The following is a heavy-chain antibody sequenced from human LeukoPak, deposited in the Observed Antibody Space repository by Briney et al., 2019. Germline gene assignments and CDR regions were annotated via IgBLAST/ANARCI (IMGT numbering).Heavy chain of an antibody. CDR2: ISYDGSDR. V-gene: IGHV3-30*03. D-gene: IGHD6-13*01. CDR3: ARADIAAATMLAHSPLLAHSTQFYFDY. J-gene: IGHJ4*02. CDR1: GFIFSSYG. Sequence: HPGGSLRLSCAASGFIFSSYGMRWVRQAPGKGLEWVAVISYDGSDRYYADSLKGRFTVSRDNSRNTAYLQMNSLRPEDTAVYYCARADIAAATMLAHSPLLAHSTQFYFDYWGQGTLVTVSS.